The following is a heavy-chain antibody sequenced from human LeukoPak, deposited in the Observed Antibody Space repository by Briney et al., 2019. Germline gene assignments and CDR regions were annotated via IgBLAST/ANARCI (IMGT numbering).Heavy chain of an antibody. J-gene: IGHJ3*02. V-gene: IGHV3-23*01. CDR1: GLTFSNYP. Sequence: PGGSLRLSCAASGLTFSNYPMSWVRQAPGKGLEWVSGISGSGDTTYYADSVKGRFTISRDNSQSTLYLQMNGLRAEDTALYYCANTARDDAFDIWGQGTMVTVSS. CDR3: ANTARDDAFDI. CDR2: ISGSGDTT.